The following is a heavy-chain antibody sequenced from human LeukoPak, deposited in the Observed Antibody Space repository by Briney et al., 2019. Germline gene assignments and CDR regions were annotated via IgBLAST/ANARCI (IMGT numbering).Heavy chain of an antibody. CDR1: GFTFSSYA. J-gene: IGHJ4*02. V-gene: IGHV3-23*01. CDR2: ISGSGGST. CDR3: AKSKAAAGRYQADY. D-gene: IGHD6-13*01. Sequence: GGSLRLSCAASGFTFSSYAMSWVRQAPGKGLEWISAISGSGGSTYYADSVKGRFTISRDNCKNTLYLQMNSLRAEDTAVYYCAKSKAAAGRYQADYWGQGTLVTVSS.